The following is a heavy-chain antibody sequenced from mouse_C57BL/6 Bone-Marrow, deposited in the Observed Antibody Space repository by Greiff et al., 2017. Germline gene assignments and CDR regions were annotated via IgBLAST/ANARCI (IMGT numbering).Heavy chain of an antibody. CDR3: ARCSLPAMDY. CDR1: GYTFTSYW. CDR2: IDPSDSYT. V-gene: IGHV1-59*01. Sequence: QVQLQQPGAELVKPGASVKLSCKASGYTFTSYWMHWVKQRPGQGLEWIGVIDPSDSYTNYNQKFKGKATLTVDTSSSTAYMQLSSLTSADSAVYYCARCSLPAMDYWGQGTSVTVSS. J-gene: IGHJ4*01.